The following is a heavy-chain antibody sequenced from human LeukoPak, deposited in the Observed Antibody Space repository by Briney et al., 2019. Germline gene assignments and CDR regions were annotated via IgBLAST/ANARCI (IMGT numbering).Heavy chain of an antibody. CDR1: GFTFSSYA. Sequence: GGSLRLSCAASGFTFSSYAMSWVRQAPGKGLEWVSTISNSGDSTYYADSVQGRFTISRDNSKSTLYLQMNSLRADDTAVYYCAKDLRSTVWLPYWGQGTLVTVSS. J-gene: IGHJ4*02. CDR3: AKDLRSTVWLPY. D-gene: IGHD3-10*01. V-gene: IGHV3-23*01. CDR2: ISNSGDST.